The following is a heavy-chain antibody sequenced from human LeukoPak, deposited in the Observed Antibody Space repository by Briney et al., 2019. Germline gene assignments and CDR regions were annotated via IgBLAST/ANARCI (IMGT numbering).Heavy chain of an antibody. CDR3: ARGIGYFGSGRHYYFDN. V-gene: IGHV3-48*02. CDR2: ISASTTTT. J-gene: IGHJ4*02. CDR1: GFTVSSSY. Sequence: GGSLRLSCAASGFTVSSSYMNWVRQAPGKGLEWVSYISASTTTTYYADSVKGRFTISRDNAKNSLYLQMNSLRDEDTAVYYCARGIGYFGSGRHYYFDNWGQGTLVTVPS. D-gene: IGHD3-10*01.